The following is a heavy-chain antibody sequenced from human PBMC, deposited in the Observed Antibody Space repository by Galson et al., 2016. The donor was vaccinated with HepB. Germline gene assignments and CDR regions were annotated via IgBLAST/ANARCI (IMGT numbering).Heavy chain of an antibody. J-gene: IGHJ6*02. V-gene: IGHV1-46*03. CDR2: INPSAGST. CDR1: GYTFTNYN. CDR3: ARGRYYGMDV. Sequence: SVKASCKASGYTFTNYNMHWVRQAPGQGPEWMGIINPSAGSTSYAQKFQGRVTMTRDTSTSTVYMELSSLRTEDTAVYYCARGRYYGMDVWGQGATVTVSS.